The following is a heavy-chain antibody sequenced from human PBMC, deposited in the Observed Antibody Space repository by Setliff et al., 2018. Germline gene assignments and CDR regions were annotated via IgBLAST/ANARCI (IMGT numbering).Heavy chain of an antibody. D-gene: IGHD1-1*01. CDR1: GVPLSGFS. V-gene: IGHV4-34*01. CDR3: ARGAPQRSSFDSRYMDV. CDR2: ITDTGRT. J-gene: IGHJ6*03. Sequence: SETLSLTCTVYGVPLSGFSWNWIRQSPGGGLEWIGEITDTGRTKYIPSLKSRVTISIHTSWNQFSLRLSSLTAADTAVYYCARGAPQRSSFDSRYMDVWDKGATVTVS.